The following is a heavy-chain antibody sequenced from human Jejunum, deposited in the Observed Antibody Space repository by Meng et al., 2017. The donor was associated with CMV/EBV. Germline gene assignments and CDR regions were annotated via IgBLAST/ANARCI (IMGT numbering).Heavy chain of an antibody. Sequence: SWTWIRQHPERGLEWIGYIYYSGTTYYNPSLRSRLTISVDTSMNQFSLKLSSVSAADTAVYYCARDRGLTMHREVAEYYYYGIDVWGQGTTVTVSS. CDR1: S. D-gene: IGHD3-10*01. CDR3: ARDRGLTMHREVAEYYYYGIDV. J-gene: IGHJ6*02. V-gene: IGHV4-31*02. CDR2: IYYSGTT.